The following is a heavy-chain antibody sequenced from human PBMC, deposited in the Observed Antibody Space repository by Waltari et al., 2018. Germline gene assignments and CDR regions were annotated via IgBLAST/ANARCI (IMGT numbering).Heavy chain of an antibody. CDR2: ISGGSGST. J-gene: IGHJ4*03. V-gene: IGHV4-38-2*02. CDR1: GYSISSGYY. D-gene: IGHD3-3*01. Sequence: QVQLQESGPGLVKPSETLSLTCTVSGYSISSGYYWGWIRQPPGKGLEYIGYISGGSGSTYYNPSLKSRVTISKDTSKNQFSLKLSSVTAADTAVYYCARQWSVAAYYGLDSWGQGVVFTVSS. CDR3: ARQWSVAAYYGLDS.